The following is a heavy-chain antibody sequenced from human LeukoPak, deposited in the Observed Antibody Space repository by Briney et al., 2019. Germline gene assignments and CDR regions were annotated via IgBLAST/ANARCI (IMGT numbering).Heavy chain of an antibody. CDR2: IYYGTT. CDR1: GGSISSYS. V-gene: IGHV4-39*01. D-gene: IGHD1-14*01. Sequence: SETLSLTCTVPGGSISSYSWGWIRQPPGKGLEWIGSIYYGTTYYNPSLKSRVTISVDTSKNQFSLKVSSVTAADTAVYYCARKPAAQTFDYWGQGTLVTVSS. J-gene: IGHJ4*02. CDR3: ARKPAAQTFDY.